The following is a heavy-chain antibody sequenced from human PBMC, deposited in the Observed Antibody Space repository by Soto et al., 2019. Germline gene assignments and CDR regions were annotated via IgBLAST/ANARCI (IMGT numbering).Heavy chain of an antibody. Sequence: QLQLQESGPGLVKPSQTLSLTCSVSGASINSGGNYYWSWVRQRPVKGLEWIGYIYYSGTTYYNPSLMSRVSISVDSSQIQFSLTLTSVTAADTAVYYCARVSGDYVPWFDPWGQGTLVTVSS. V-gene: IGHV4-30-4*01. CDR3: ARVSGDYVPWFDP. CDR2: IYYSGTT. D-gene: IGHD4-17*01. J-gene: IGHJ5*02. CDR1: GASINSGGNYY.